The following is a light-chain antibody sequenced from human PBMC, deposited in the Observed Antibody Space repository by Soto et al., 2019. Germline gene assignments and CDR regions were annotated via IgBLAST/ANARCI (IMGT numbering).Light chain of an antibody. CDR2: SNY. Sequence: QSVLTQAPSASGTPGQRVTISCSGSSSKVGSLSVDWYQHLPGTAPKLLIHSNYQRPSGVPDRFSGSKSGTSASLAISGLQSEDEADYYCAAWDGSLNGLYVFGTGTKVTVL. CDR1: SSKVGSLS. V-gene: IGLV1-44*01. J-gene: IGLJ1*01. CDR3: AAWDGSLNGLYV.